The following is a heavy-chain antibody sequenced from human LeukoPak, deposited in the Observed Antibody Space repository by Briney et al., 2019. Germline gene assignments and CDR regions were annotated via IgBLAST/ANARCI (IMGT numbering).Heavy chain of an antibody. V-gene: IGHV3-30-3*01. J-gene: IGHJ4*02. CDR2: ISYDGSNK. Sequence: GGSLRLSCVASGVTLSNYAMSWARQAPGKGLEWVAVISYDGSNKYYADSVKGRFTISRDNSKNTLYLQMNSLRAEDTAVYYCARDHRGVRDYFDYWGQGTLVTVSS. CDR1: GVTLSNYA. D-gene: IGHD3-10*01. CDR3: ARDHRGVRDYFDY.